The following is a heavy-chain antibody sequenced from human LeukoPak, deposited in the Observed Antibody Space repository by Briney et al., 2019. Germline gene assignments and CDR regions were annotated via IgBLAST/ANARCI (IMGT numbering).Heavy chain of an antibody. CDR1: GFAFSSYT. V-gene: IGHV3-23*01. CDR3: AKKTSYCGGDCYPYYFDH. D-gene: IGHD2-21*02. J-gene: IGHJ4*02. Sequence: GGSLRLSCAASGFAFSSYTMGWVRQAPGKGLEWDSAISGSGGSTYYADSVKGRFTISRDNSKNTLYVQMNSLRAEDTAVYYCAKKTSYCGGDCYPYYFDHWGQGTLVTVSS. CDR2: ISGSGGST.